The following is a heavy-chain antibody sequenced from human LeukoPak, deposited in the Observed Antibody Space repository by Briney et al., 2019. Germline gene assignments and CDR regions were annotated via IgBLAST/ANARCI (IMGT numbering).Heavy chain of an antibody. CDR3: ARYVHSSSWYGFGKPGGPFFDP. CDR1: GFTFSSYG. V-gene: IGHV3-23*01. CDR2: ISGSGGST. J-gene: IGHJ5*02. Sequence: GGTLRLSCAASGFTFSSYGMSWVRQAPGKGLEWVSAISGSGGSTYYADSVKGRFTISRDNSKNTLYLQMDSLRAEDTAVYYCARYVHSSSWYGFGKPGGPFFDPWGQGTLVTVSS. D-gene: IGHD6-13*01.